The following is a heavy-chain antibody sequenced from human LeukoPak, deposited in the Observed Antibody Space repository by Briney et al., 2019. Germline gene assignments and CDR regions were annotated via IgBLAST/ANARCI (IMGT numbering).Heavy chain of an antibody. J-gene: IGHJ6*02. CDR1: GFNIGPYA. D-gene: IGHD2/OR15-2a*01. CDR3: ATWAFYHNLDV. V-gene: IGHV3-43*02. Sequence: GGSLRLSCAASGFNIGPYAMYWVRQGPGRGLEWVSVIKADGSGTFYSDSVRGRFTTSRDNSKNSLYLQMSSLTSDDAALYYCATWAFYHNLDVWGQGTTVAVSS. CDR2: IKADGSGT.